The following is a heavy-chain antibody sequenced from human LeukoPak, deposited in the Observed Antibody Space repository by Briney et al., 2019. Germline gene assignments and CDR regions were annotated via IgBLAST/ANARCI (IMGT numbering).Heavy chain of an antibody. CDR3: AREYYDFWSGYHYYYMDV. J-gene: IGHJ6*03. CDR2: ISYSGVA. D-gene: IGHD3-3*01. V-gene: IGHV4-39*07. CDR1: GGSIISRIYY. Sequence: SGTLSLTCTVSGGSIISRIYYWGWIRQPPGEGLEWLGYISYSGVAYYSPSLKSRVTISLDTSKNQFSLKLRSVTAADTAVYYCAREYYDFWSGYHYYYMDVWGKGTTVTVSS.